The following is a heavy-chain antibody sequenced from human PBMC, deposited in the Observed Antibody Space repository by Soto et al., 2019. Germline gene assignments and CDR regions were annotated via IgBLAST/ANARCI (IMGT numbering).Heavy chain of an antibody. CDR3: ATGPIYSGSYWGWIYYYYYGMDV. CDR1: GFTFSSYW. Sequence: EVQLVESGGGLVQPGGSLRLSCAASGFTFSSYWMHWVRQAPGKGLVWVSRINSDGSSTSYADSVKGRFTISRDNAKNTLYLQMNSLRDEDTAVYYCATGPIYSGSYWGWIYYYYYGMDVWGQGTTVTVSS. CDR2: INSDGSST. D-gene: IGHD1-26*01. J-gene: IGHJ6*02. V-gene: IGHV3-74*01.